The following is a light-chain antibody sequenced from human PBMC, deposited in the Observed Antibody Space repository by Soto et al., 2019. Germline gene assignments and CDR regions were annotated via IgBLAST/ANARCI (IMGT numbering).Light chain of an antibody. Sequence: QSVLTQPPSVSGAPGQRVTISCTGTTSNIGAGSDIHWYQQLPGKAPKLLIYSNNQRPSGVPDRFSGSKSGTSASLAISGLQSEDEADYYCAAWDDSLNGAVFGGGTQLTVL. V-gene: IGLV1-44*01. CDR2: SNN. CDR3: AAWDDSLNGAV. J-gene: IGLJ7*01. CDR1: TSNIGAGSD.